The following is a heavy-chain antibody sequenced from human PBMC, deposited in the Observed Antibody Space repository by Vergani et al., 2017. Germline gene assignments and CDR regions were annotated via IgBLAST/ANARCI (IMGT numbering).Heavy chain of an antibody. CDR3: TTDPRYCGDGSCYWLRDHHYYGMDV. Sequence: EEHLVESGGGIVKPGGSLRLSCVASGFSFRNAWMNWVRRTPGKGLEWVGRIKSTFDRGTTDYAAAVKGRFTISRDDSKNTLFLQMNGLKTEDIGVYYCTTDPRYCGDGSCYWLRDHHYYGMDVWGQGTTVTVSS. D-gene: IGHD2-21*01. J-gene: IGHJ6*02. CDR2: IKSTFDRGTT. V-gene: IGHV3-15*07. CDR1: GFSFRNAW.